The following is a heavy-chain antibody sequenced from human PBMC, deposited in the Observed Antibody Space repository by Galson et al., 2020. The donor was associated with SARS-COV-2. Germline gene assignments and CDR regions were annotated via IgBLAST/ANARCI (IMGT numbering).Heavy chain of an antibody. V-gene: IGHV4-38-2*02. CDR2: IHHSGST. CDR3: AREGSTYYDFWSGYPPPDY. D-gene: IGHD3-3*01. Sequence: SETLSLTCAVSGYSISSGYYWGWIRQPPGKGLAWIGSIHHSGSTYYNPSLKSRVTISVDTSKNQFSLKLSSVTAADTAVYYCAREGSTYYDFWSGYPPPDYWGQGTLVTVSS. CDR1: GYSISSGYY. J-gene: IGHJ4*02.